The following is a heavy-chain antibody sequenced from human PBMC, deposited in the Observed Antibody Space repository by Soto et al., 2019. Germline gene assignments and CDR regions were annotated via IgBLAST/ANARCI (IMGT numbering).Heavy chain of an antibody. CDR1: GGTFSSYA. CDR3: ARGHFEMLVEFDP. CDR2: IIPIFGTA. V-gene: IGHV1-69*13. J-gene: IGHJ5*02. D-gene: IGHD3-16*01. Sequence: ASVKVSCKASGGTFSSYAISWVRQAPGQGLEWMGGIIPIFGTANYAQKFQGRVTITADESTSTAYMELSSLRSEDTAVYYCARGHFEMLVEFDPWGQGTLVTVSS.